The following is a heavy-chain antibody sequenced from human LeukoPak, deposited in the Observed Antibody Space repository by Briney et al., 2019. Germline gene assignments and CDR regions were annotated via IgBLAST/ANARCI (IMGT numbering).Heavy chain of an antibody. CDR2: ISAYNGNT. Sequence: GASVKVSCKVSGYIFTNYGISWVRQAPGQGLEWMGWISAYNGNTNYAQKLQGRVTMTTDTSTSTAYMELRSLRSDDTAVYYCARDFTVTTRPFGYWGQGTLVTVSS. J-gene: IGHJ4*02. CDR1: GYIFTNYG. D-gene: IGHD4-17*01. V-gene: IGHV1-18*01. CDR3: ARDFTVTTRPFGY.